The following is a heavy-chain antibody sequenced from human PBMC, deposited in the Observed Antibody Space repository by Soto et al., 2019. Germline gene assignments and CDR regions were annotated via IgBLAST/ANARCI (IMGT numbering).Heavy chain of an antibody. D-gene: IGHD2-8*01. CDR3: ARGPKIIANCTNGVCPNWFDP. CDR1: GGSFSGYY. V-gene: IGHV4-34*01. Sequence: SETLSLTCAVYGGSFSGYYWSWIRQPPGKGLEWIGEINHSGSTNYNPSLKSRVTISVDTSKNQFSLKLSSVTAADTAVYYCARGPKIIANCTNGVCPNWFDPWGQGTLVTVSS. J-gene: IGHJ5*02. CDR2: INHSGST.